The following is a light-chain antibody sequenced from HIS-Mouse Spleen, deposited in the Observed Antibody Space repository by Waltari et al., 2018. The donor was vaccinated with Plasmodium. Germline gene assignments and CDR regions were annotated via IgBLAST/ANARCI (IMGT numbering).Light chain of an antibody. V-gene: IGKV1-13*02. CDR2: DAS. CDR1: QGISSA. CDR3: QQFNSDPQCT. Sequence: AIQLTQSPSSLSASVGDRVTITFRASQGISSALAWYQQKPGKAPKLLIYDASSLESGVPSRFSGSGAGTDFSLTISSLQPEDFATYNCQQFNSDPQCTFGQETRLEIK. J-gene: IGKJ5*01.